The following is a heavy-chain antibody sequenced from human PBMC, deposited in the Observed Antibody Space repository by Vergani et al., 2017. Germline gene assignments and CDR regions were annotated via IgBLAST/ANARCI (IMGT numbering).Heavy chain of an antibody. D-gene: IGHD3-22*01. J-gene: IGHJ3*02. CDR2: ISAYNGNT. CDR1: GYTFTGYY. CDR3: ARREVFSGFDAFDI. V-gene: IGHV1-18*04. Sequence: QVQLVQSGAEVKKPGASVKVSCKASGYTFTGYYMHWVRQAPGQGLEWMGWISAYNGNTNYAQKLQGRVTMTTDTSTSTAYMELRSLRSDDTAVYYCARREVFSGFDAFDIWGQGTMVTVSS.